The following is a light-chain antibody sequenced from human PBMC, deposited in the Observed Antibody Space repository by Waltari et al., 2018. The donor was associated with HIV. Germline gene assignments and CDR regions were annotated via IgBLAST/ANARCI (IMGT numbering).Light chain of an antibody. CDR1: QSLLHSNGYNY. J-gene: IGKJ4*01. CDR3: MQALQTPLT. V-gene: IGKV2-28*01. CDR2: LGS. Sequence: DIAMTQSPLSLPVTPGEPASISCRSSQSLLHSNGYNYLDWYLQKPGQSPQLLIYLGSNRASGVSDRFSGSGSGTDSTLKISRVESDDVGLYYCMQALQTPLTFGGGTKVEIK.